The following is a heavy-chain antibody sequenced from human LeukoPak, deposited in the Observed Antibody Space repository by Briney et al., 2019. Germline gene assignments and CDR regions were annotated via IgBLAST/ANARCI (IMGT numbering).Heavy chain of an antibody. J-gene: IGHJ4*02. Sequence: SVKVSCKASGSTFTSSAMQWVRQARGQRLEWMGWIVVGSGNTNYAQKFQERVTITRDMSTSTAYMELSSLRSEDTAVYYCAAGTGWLHPNKHWGQGTLVTVSS. CDR1: GSTFTSSA. CDR3: AAGTGWLHPNKH. V-gene: IGHV1-58*02. D-gene: IGHD5-24*01. CDR2: IVVGSGNT.